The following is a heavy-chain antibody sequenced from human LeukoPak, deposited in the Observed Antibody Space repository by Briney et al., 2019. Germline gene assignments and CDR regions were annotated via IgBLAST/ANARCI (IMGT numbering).Heavy chain of an antibody. CDR2: IYYSGST. Sequence: PSETLSLTCTGSGGSISSYYWSWIRQPPGKGLEWIGYIYYSGSTNYNPSLKSRVTISVDTSKNQFSLKLSSVTAADTAVYYCASEGRVEYFQHWGQGTLVTVSS. CDR1: GGSISSYY. J-gene: IGHJ1*01. CDR3: ASEGRVEYFQH. V-gene: IGHV4-59*01.